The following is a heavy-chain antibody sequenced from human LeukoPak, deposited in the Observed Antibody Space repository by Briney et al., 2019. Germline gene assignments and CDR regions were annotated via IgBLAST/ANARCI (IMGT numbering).Heavy chain of an antibody. D-gene: IGHD1-26*01. J-gene: IGHJ6*03. CDR1: VGSFSDHY. V-gene: IGHV4-34*01. Sequence: PSETLSLTCAVYVGSFSDHYWSWIRRPPGKGLEWIGEINHSGSTNYNPSLQSRVTISVDTSKNQFSLKLSSMTAADTAVYYCARGGGNMGGYYMDVWGKGTTVTISS. CDR2: INHSGST. CDR3: ARGGGNMGGYYMDV.